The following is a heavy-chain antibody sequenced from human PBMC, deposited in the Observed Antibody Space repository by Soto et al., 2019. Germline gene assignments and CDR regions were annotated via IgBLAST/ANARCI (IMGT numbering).Heavy chain of an antibody. Sequence: PSETLSLTCAVYGGSFSGYYWSWIRQPPGKGLEWIGEINHSGSTNYNPSLKSRVTISVDTSKNQFSLKLSSVTAADTAVYYCASPYCSGGSCYTNFDYWGQGTLVTVSS. CDR2: INHSGST. D-gene: IGHD2-15*01. CDR3: ASPYCSGGSCYTNFDY. V-gene: IGHV4-34*01. CDR1: GGSFSGYY. J-gene: IGHJ4*02.